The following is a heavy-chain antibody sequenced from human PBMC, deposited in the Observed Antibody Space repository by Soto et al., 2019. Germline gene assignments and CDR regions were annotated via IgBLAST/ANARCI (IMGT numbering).Heavy chain of an antibody. CDR3: ARVNVDTAMVWIDY. Sequence: SGPTRVQPTQTLALTCTFSGFSLSTSGMCVSWIRQPPGKALEWLARIDWDDDKYYSTSLKTRLTISKDTSKNQVVLTMANMDPVDTATYYRARVNVDTAMVWIDYWRQGTLVTVSS. V-gene: IGHV2-70*11. D-gene: IGHD5-18*01. J-gene: IGHJ4*02. CDR2: IDWDDDK. CDR1: GFSLSTSGMC.